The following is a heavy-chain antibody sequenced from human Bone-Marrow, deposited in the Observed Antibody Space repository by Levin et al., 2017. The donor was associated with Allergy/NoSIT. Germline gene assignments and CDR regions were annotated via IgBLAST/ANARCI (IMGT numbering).Heavy chain of an antibody. D-gene: IGHD2-21*02. CDR3: AKPGGDSRNYYAMDV. CDR2: ISGSGGSR. Sequence: GGSLRLSCAVSGSTFSIYGMNWVRQAPGKGLEWVSVISGSGGSRKYAESVKGRFTVSRDNSKNTLYLLMTSLRAEDTATYYCAKPGGDSRNYYAMDVWGQGTTVTVSS. J-gene: IGHJ6*02. CDR1: GSTFSIYG. V-gene: IGHV3-23*01.